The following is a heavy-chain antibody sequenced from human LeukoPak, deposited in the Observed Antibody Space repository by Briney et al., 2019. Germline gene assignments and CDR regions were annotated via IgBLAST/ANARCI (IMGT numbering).Heavy chain of an antibody. CDR1: GYTFTGYY. J-gene: IGHJ4*02. Sequence: ASVKVSCKASGYTFTGYYMHWVRQAPGQGLEWMGWISPYNGYTKYAESLQGRVTMTTDTSTSTAYMELRSLRSDDTAMYYCARVGASYDGLIDYWGQGTRVTVSS. V-gene: IGHV1-18*04. CDR2: ISPYNGYT. D-gene: IGHD1-26*01. CDR3: ARVGASYDGLIDY.